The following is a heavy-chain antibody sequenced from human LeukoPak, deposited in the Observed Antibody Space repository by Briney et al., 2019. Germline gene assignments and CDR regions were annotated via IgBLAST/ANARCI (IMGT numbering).Heavy chain of an antibody. CDR3: ARGGVYYYDSSGYNDAFDI. V-gene: IGHV1-46*01. J-gene: IGHJ3*02. CDR1: GYTFTSYY. Sequence: GASVKVSCKASGYTFTSYYMQWVRQAPGQGLEWMGIINPSGGSTSYAQKFQGRVTMTRDTSTSTVYMELSSLRSEDTAVYYCARGGVYYYDSSGYNDAFDIWGQGTMVTVSS. D-gene: IGHD3-22*01. CDR2: INPSGGST.